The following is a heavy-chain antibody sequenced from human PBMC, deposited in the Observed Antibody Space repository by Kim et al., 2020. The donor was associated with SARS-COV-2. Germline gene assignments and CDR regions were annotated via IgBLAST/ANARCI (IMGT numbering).Heavy chain of an antibody. D-gene: IGHD6-13*01. J-gene: IGHJ5*02. CDR1: GFTFSDYY. V-gene: IGHV3-11*05. CDR2: ISSTTSYT. CDR3: ARVSSGSSSWYWFDP. Sequence: GSLRLSCAASGFTFSDYYMSWIRQAPGKGLEWVSYISSTTSYTKYADSVKGRFTISRDNAKNSLYLQMNSLRAEDTAMYYCARVSSGSSSWYWFDPWGQGTPVTVSS.